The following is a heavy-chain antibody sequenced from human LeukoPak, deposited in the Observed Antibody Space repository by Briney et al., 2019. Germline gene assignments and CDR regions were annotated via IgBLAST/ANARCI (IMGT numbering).Heavy chain of an antibody. CDR2: AYYSGST. J-gene: IGHJ5*02. CDR1: GGSIRSYY. Sequence: SETLSLTCTVSGGSIRSYYWSWIRQPPGKGLEWIGYAYYSGSTNYNPSLKSRVTISVDTSKNQFSLRLSSVTAADTAVYFCARDAAGEGRLVITWFDPWGQGTLVTVSS. V-gene: IGHV4-59*12. CDR3: ARDAAGEGRLVITWFDP. D-gene: IGHD3-22*01.